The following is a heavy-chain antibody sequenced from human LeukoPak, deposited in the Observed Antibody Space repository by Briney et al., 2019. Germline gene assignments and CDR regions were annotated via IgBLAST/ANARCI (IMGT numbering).Heavy chain of an antibody. CDR3: ARGSSKAAPLGDY. D-gene: IGHD2-15*01. CDR1: GVSISSYY. J-gene: IGHJ4*02. CDR2: ISPSGGT. V-gene: IGHV4-34*01. Sequence: SETLSLTCTVSGVSISSYYWSWIRQPPGKGLEWFGEISPSGGTNYNPSLKSRVTISVDTSKRQFSLKLNSVTAADTAIYYCARGSSKAAPLGDYWSQGTLVTVSS.